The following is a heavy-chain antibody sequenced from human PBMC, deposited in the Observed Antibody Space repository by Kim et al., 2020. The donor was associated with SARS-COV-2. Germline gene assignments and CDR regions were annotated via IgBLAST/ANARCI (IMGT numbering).Heavy chain of an antibody. V-gene: IGHV3-30*04. CDR3: ARGRQQPNY. J-gene: IGHJ4*02. Sequence: GGSLRLSCAASGFTFSSYAMHWVRQAPGKGLEWVAVISYDGSNKYYADSVKGRFTISRDNSKNTLYLQMNSLRAEDTAVYYCARGRQQPNYWGQGTLVTV. CDR1: GFTFSSYA. D-gene: IGHD6-13*01. CDR2: ISYDGSNK.